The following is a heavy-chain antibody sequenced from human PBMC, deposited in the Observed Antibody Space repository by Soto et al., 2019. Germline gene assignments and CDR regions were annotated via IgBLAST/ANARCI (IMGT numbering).Heavy chain of an antibody. D-gene: IGHD2-8*02. CDR1: GFTFSSCA. CDR3: VKDRSDTWSFDY. Sequence: QVQLVESGGGVVQPGRSLRLSCVASGFTFSSCAMHWVRQVPGKGLEWLAVVTHDGSLYPYADYVKGRFSISSDSSRKTLYLQMNSLRPEDTAVYYCVKDRSDTWSFDYWGQGTLVTVSS. V-gene: IGHV3-30*18. CDR2: VTHDGSLY. J-gene: IGHJ4*02.